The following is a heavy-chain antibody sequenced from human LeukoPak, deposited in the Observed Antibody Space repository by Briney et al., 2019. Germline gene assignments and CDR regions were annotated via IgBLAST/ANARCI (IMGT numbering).Heavy chain of an antibody. J-gene: IGHJ6*03. V-gene: IGHV4-39*07. D-gene: IGHD3-16*01. CDR3: ARETSQKGAHYMDV. CDR1: GGSISNSNSY. CDR2: IYYSGST. Sequence: PSETLSLTCTVSGGSISNSNSYWGWIRQSPGKGLEWIANIYYSGSTYYNPSLKSRLTISVDTSKNQFSLKLSSVTAADTAVYYCARETSQKGAHYMDVWGKGTTVTISS.